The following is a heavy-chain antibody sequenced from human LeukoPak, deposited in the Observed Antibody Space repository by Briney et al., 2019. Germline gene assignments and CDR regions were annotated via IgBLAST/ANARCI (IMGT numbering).Heavy chain of an antibody. CDR3: TRGAGWLIDY. V-gene: IGHV4-61*08. D-gene: IGHD3-16*01. CDR2: FHNSGTS. J-gene: IGHJ4*02. CDR1: GGSISSGGYY. Sequence: SQTLSLTCTVSGGSISSGGYYWSWIRQPPGKGLEWIGYFHNSGTSTYNPSLKSRVTISADTSKNQFSLKLNSLTTADTAVYYCTRGAGWLIDYWGQGILVTVSS.